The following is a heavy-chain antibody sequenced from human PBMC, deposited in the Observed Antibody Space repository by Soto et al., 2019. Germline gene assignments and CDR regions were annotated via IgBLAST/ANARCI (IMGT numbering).Heavy chain of an antibody. J-gene: IGHJ5*02. CDR2: VHISGHS. CDR1: GGSVRAPDW. D-gene: IGHD2-15*01. CDR3: ERVRQGVSAKNCYVDP. V-gene: IGHV4-4*02. Sequence: PSEPLSLTCTLSGGSVRAPDWWNWVRQSPDKGLEWIAEVHISGHSNYNPSLRSRVSVSIDSSKNQFYLNLNSVTAADTAIYYCERVRQGVSAKNCYVDPWVKGTQVTVS.